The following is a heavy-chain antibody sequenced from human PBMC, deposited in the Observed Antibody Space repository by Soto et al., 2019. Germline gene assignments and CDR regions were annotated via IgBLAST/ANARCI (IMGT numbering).Heavy chain of an antibody. CDR2: IIPIFGTA. V-gene: IGHV1-69*06. CDR3: ARDPYSSSSYYYYYGMDV. J-gene: IGHJ6*02. D-gene: IGHD6-6*01. Sequence: SVKVSCKASGGTFSSYAISWVRQAPGQGLEWMGGIIPIFGTANYAQKFQGRVTITADKSTSTAYMELSSLRSEDTAVYYCARDPYSSSSYYYYYGMDVWGQGTTVTVSS. CDR1: GGTFSSYA.